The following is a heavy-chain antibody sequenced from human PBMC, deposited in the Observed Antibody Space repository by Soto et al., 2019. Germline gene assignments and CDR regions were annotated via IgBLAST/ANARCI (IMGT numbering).Heavy chain of an antibody. J-gene: IGHJ4*02. Sequence: PSATLSITCGVSGGSLSGATYSWNWIRQPPGKGLEWIGYIFPSGTTYYNPSLKSRVTISIDVSKNQFSLSLRSLTAADTAVYYCARSREFDYWSQGTLVTVSS. CDR3: ARSREFDY. CDR2: IFPSGTT. V-gene: IGHV4-30-2*01. CDR1: GGSLSGATYS.